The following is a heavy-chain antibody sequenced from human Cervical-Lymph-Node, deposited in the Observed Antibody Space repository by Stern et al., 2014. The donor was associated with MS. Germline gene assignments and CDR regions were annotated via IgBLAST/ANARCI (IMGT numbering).Heavy chain of an antibody. D-gene: IGHD4-17*01. J-gene: IGHJ5*02. Sequence: VPLVESGGGLVEPGGSLRLSCEASGFSFSDYYMRWIRQAPGKGLEWLSYIGSSGSSVYYAESVKGRFTISRDNAKNSLYLQMNSLRSEDTALYYCARGPHYGDKRNWFDPWGQGILVTVSS. CDR3: ARGPHYGDKRNWFDP. CDR2: IGSSGSSV. V-gene: IGHV3-11*01. CDR1: GFSFSDYY.